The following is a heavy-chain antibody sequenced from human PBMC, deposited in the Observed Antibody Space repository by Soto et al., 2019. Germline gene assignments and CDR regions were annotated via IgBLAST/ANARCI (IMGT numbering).Heavy chain of an antibody. D-gene: IGHD5-18*01. CDR1: GFTFSIYA. CDR3: AKVMVKNWFDP. CDR2: ISGSGGSR. V-gene: IGHV3-23*01. J-gene: IGHJ5*02. Sequence: GGSLRLSCAASGFTFSIYAMSWVRQAPGKGLEWVSLISGSGGSRYYADSVKGRFTISRDNSKNTLYLQMNSLRADDTAVYYCAKVMVKNWFDPWGQGTLVTVSS.